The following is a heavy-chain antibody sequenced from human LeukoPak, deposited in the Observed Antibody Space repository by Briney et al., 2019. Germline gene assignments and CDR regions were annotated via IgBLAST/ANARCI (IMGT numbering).Heavy chain of an antibody. Sequence: GGSLRLSCAASGFTFSSYEMNWVRQAPGKGLEWVSYISGSGSSIYYADSAKGRFTISRDNAKNTLYLQMNSLRAEDTAVYYCARDYGEGGYYFDYWGQGTLVTVSS. CDR3: ARDYGEGGYYFDY. CDR2: ISGSGSSI. D-gene: IGHD4-17*01. V-gene: IGHV3-48*03. J-gene: IGHJ4*02. CDR1: GFTFSSYE.